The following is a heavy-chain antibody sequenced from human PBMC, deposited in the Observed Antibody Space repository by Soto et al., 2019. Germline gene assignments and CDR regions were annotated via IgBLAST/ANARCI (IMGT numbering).Heavy chain of an antibody. D-gene: IGHD6-19*01. CDR1: GFTFSSYA. V-gene: IGHV3-23*01. CDR2: FSGSGGST. J-gene: IGHJ3*02. CDR3: ARSGGWYLSVFDN. Sequence: GGSLRLSCAASGFTFSSYAMSWVRQAPGEGLEWVSAFSGSGGSTYYADSVKGRFTISRDNSKNTLYLPMHSLRAEDPVVYYCARSGGWYLSVFDNWGRGTMVGVSS.